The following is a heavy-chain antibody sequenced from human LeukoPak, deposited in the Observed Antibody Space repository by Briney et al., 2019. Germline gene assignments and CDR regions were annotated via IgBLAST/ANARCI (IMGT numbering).Heavy chain of an antibody. D-gene: IGHD3-10*01. CDR3: AREGLRGTKAIDAFDI. CDR1: GFTFTANY. Sequence: GGPLRLSCGAFGFTFTANYISWIRKSPGRGLEWVSCFSIRASKPDYADSLKGTFPIQRDNATDSLYLQMNGLRAEDTAVYYCAREGLRGTKAIDAFDIWGQGTMVTVSS. V-gene: IGHV3-11*05. CDR2: FSIRASKP. J-gene: IGHJ3*02.